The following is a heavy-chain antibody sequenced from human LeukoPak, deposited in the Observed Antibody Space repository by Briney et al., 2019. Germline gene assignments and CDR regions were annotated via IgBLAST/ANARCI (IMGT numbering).Heavy chain of an antibody. D-gene: IGHD5-18*01. Sequence: GASVKVSCKASGYTFTGYYMHWVRQAPGQGLEWMGWINPNSGGTNYAQKFQGRVTMTRDTSISTAYMELSRLRSDDTAVYYCARPASRKGIQLGRFDYWGQGTLVTVSS. V-gene: IGHV1-2*02. J-gene: IGHJ4*02. CDR2: INPNSGGT. CDR3: ARPASRKGIQLGRFDY. CDR1: GYTFTGYY.